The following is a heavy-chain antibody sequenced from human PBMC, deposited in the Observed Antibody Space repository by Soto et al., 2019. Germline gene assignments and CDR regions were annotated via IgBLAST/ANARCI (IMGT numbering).Heavy chain of an antibody. D-gene: IGHD3-10*01. CDR1: GFTASSNY. V-gene: IGHV3-53*01. CDR2: SYSGGST. CDR3: ARVELVWFGGPQGMGV. Sequence: PGGSLRLSCAASGFTASSNYMSWVRHPPGKGLEWVSGSYSGGSTYYADSVKGRFTISRDNSKNTLYLQMNSLRAEDTAVYYCARVELVWFGGPQGMGVWGQGTTVTVSS. J-gene: IGHJ6*02.